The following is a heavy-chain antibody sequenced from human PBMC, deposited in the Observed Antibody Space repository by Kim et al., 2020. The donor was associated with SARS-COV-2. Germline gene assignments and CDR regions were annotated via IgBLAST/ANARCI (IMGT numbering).Heavy chain of an antibody. D-gene: IGHD3-3*01. J-gene: IGHJ4*02. CDR3: ARGGVTIFGVVIPRGLDY. CDR2: IDPSDSYT. CDR1: GYSFTSYW. V-gene: IGHV5-10-1*01. Sequence: GESLKISCKGSGYSFTSYWISWVRQMPGKGLEWMGRIDPSDSYTNYSPSFQGHVTISADKSISTAYLQWSSLKASDTAMYYCARGGVTIFGVVIPRGLDYWRQGTLVTVSS.